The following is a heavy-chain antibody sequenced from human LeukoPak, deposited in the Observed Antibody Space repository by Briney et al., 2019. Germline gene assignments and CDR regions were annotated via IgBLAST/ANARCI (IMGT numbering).Heavy chain of an antibody. J-gene: IGHJ4*02. D-gene: IGHD6-13*01. Sequence: PSQTLSLTCTVSGGSISNGDYYWSWIRQPPGKGLEWIGYIYYSGSAYYNPSLQSRVAISVDTSKNQFSLNLTSVTAADTAVYYCARKRSNSWQGHFDYWGQGTPVTVSS. CDR3: ARKRSNSWQGHFDY. V-gene: IGHV4-30-4*01. CDR2: IYYSGSA. CDR1: GGSISNGDYY.